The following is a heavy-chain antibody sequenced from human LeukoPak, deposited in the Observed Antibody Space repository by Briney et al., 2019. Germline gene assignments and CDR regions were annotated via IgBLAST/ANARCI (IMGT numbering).Heavy chain of an antibody. CDR3: AKRPSRLRFLEWLPKYYFDY. CDR1: GFTFSSYA. J-gene: IGHJ4*02. Sequence: PGGSLRLSCAASGFTFSSYAMSWVRQAPGKGLEWVSAISGSGGSTYYADSVKGRFTISRDNSKNTLYLQMNSLRAEDTAVYYCAKRPSRLRFLEWLPKYYFDYWGQGTLVTVSS. D-gene: IGHD3-3*01. CDR2: ISGSGGST. V-gene: IGHV3-23*01.